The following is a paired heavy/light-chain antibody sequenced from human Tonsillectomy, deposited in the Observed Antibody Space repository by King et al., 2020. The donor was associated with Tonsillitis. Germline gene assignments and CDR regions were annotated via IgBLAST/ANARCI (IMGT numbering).Light chain of an antibody. CDR2: NNH. CDR1: SSNIGSNT. CDR3: AAWDDSLNGRYV. J-gene: IGLJ1*01. Sequence: QSVLTQPPSASGAPGQRVTISCSGSSSNIGSNTVNWFQQLPGTAPKLLIYNNHQRPSGVPDRFSGSKSATSASLAISGLQSEDEADYYCAAWDDSLNGRYVFGTGTKVTVL. V-gene: IGLV1-44*01.
Heavy chain of an antibody. CDR1: GYTFTDYF. D-gene: IGHD1-26*01. CDR2: INPNSGYT. Sequence: QVQLVQSGAEVKRPGASVKVSCKASGYTFTDYFMHWVRQAPGQGLEWMGWINPNSGYTNYAREFQGRVTMTRDTSISTAYMEVSSLKSDDTAVYYCAKDKAVGPSTADHWGQGTLVTVSS. J-gene: IGHJ4*02. V-gene: IGHV1-2*02. CDR3: AKDKAVGPSTADH.